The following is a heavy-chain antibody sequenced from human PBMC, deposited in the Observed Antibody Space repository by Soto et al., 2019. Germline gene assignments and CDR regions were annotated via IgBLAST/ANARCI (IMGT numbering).Heavy chain of an antibody. CDR3: AKVSRQQLVNYYYGMDV. Sequence: GSLRLSCAASGFTFSSYGMHWVRQAPGKGLEWVAVISYDGSNKYYADSVKGRFTISRDNSKNTLYLQMNSLRAEDTAVYYCAKVSRQQLVNYYYGMDVWGQGTTVTVSS. J-gene: IGHJ6*02. CDR2: ISYDGSNK. D-gene: IGHD6-13*01. CDR1: GFTFSSYG. V-gene: IGHV3-30*18.